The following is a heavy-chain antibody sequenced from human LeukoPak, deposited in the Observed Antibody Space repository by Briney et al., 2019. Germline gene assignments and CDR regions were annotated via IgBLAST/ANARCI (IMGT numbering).Heavy chain of an antibody. Sequence: SETLSLTCTVSGGSISSYYWSWIRQPPGKGLEWIGYIYYSGSTNYNPSLKSRVTISVDTSKNQFSLKLNSVTAADTAMYYCARDLTERYFDYWGQGTLVTVSS. CDR1: GGSISSYY. V-gene: IGHV4-59*01. D-gene: IGHD2-8*02. J-gene: IGHJ4*02. CDR3: ARDLTERYFDY. CDR2: IYYSGST.